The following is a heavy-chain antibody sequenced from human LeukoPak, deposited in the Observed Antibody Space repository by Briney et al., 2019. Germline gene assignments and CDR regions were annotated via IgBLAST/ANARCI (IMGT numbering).Heavy chain of an antibody. Sequence: SETLSLTCAVYGGSFSGYYWSWIRQPPGKGLEWIGEINHSGSTNYNPSLKSRVTISVDTSKNQFSLKLSSVTAADTAVYYCARDREVVTANHWYFDLWGRGTLVTVSS. D-gene: IGHD2-21*02. CDR2: INHSGST. V-gene: IGHV4-34*09. CDR3: ARDREVVTANHWYFDL. J-gene: IGHJ2*01. CDR1: GGSFSGYY.